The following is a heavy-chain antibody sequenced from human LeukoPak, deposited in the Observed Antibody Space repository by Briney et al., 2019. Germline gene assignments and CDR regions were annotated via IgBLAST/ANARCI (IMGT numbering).Heavy chain of an antibody. CDR3: APLAQDYYARSGYF. D-gene: IGHD3-22*01. V-gene: IGHV1-18*01. CDR1: VYPFTTYG. Sequence: ASGKVSSKASVYPFTTYGISWLRQAPGQGLEWVGGISPYNGITDYAQNVQGRVTMTTDTATSTAHMQLRRLRSHDTDVYYCAPLAQDYYARSGYFWGQGTPLTVSS. CDR2: ISPYNGIT. J-gene: IGHJ4*02.